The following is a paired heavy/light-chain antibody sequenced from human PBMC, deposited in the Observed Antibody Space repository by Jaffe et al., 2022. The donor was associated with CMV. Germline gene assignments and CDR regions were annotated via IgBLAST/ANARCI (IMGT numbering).Heavy chain of an antibody. D-gene: IGHD2-8*02. V-gene: IGHV3-23*01. Sequence: EVQLLESGGGLVQPGGSLRLSCAASGFSFSTYAMSWVRQAPGKGLEWVSSINNGGSSTYYADSVKGRFTISRDNSKNTLYLQMSGLRAEDTAVYHCAKRISGYWAFDDWGQGTLVTVSS. CDR3: AKRISGYWAFDD. J-gene: IGHJ4*02. CDR1: GFSFSTYA. CDR2: INNGGSST.
Light chain of an antibody. J-gene: IGLJ2*01. CDR1: SSNIGSTT. CDR3: TSWDDSLKGVV. Sequence: QSVLTQPPSASGTPGQRVTISCSGSSSNIGSTTVTWYQQLPGTAPKLLIYSNNQRPSGVPDRFSGSKSATSASLAISGLQSEDEADYYCTSWDDSLKGVVFGGGTKLTVL. V-gene: IGLV1-44*01. CDR2: SNN.